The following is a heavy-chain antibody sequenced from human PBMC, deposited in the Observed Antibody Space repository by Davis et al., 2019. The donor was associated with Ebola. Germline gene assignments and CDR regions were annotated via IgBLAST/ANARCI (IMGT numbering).Heavy chain of an antibody. D-gene: IGHD6-6*01. Sequence: PGGSLRLSCAASGFTFDDYGMFWVRQAPGRGLEWVSGISWDSAAIVYADSLKGRFSTSRDNAKNSLYLQMNSLRPEDTALYYCAKGRQYSSSSAFHIWGQGTMVTVSS. CDR3: AKGRQYSSSSAFHI. V-gene: IGHV3-9*01. J-gene: IGHJ3*02. CDR1: GFTFDDYG. CDR2: ISWDSAAI.